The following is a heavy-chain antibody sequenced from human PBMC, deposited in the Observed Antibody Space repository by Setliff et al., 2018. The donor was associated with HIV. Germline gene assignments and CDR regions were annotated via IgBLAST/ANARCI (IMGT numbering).Heavy chain of an antibody. Sequence: ASVKVSCKASGYTFISYGISWVRQAPGQGLEWMGWISAYNGNTNYAQKLQGRVTMTTDTSTSTAYMELRSLRSDDTAVYYCARVRLIFTMIVVVSGAFDIWGQGTMVTV. D-gene: IGHD3-22*01. CDR1: GYTFISYG. J-gene: IGHJ3*02. V-gene: IGHV1-18*01. CDR2: ISAYNGNT. CDR3: ARVRLIFTMIVVVSGAFDI.